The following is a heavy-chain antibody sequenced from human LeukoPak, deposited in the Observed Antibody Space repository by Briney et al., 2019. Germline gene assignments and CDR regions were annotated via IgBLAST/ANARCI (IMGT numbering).Heavy chain of an antibody. CDR2: INPNSGGT. CDR3: ARDRHSNYDFWSGYSSFDY. J-gene: IGHJ4*02. V-gene: IGHV1-2*02. Sequence: ASVKVSCKASGYTFTGYYMHWVRQAPGQGLEWMGWINPNSGGTNYAQKFQGRVTMTRDTSISTAYMELSRLRSDDTAVYYCARDRHSNYDFWSGYSSFDYWGQGTLVTVSS. D-gene: IGHD3-3*01. CDR1: GYTFTGYY.